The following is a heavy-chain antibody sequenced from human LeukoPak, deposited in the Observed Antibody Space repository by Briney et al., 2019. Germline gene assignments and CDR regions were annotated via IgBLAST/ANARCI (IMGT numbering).Heavy chain of an antibody. Sequence: SETLSLTCAVYGGSFSGYYWSWIRQPPGKGLEWIGEINHSGSTNYNPSLKSRVTISVDTSKNQFSLKLSSVTAADTAVYYCARATYYFDYWGQGNLVTVSS. V-gene: IGHV4-34*01. CDR1: GGSFSGYY. J-gene: IGHJ4*02. CDR2: INHSGST. CDR3: ARATYYFDY.